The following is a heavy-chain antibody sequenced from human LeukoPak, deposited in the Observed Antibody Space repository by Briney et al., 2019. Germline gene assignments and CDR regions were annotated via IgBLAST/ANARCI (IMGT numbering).Heavy chain of an antibody. J-gene: IGHJ4*02. CDR2: ISGSGGST. D-gene: IGHD3-22*01. CDR1: GFTFSSYS. Sequence: GGSLRLSCAASGFTFSSYSMNWVRQAPGKGLEWVSAISGSGGSTYYADSVKGRFTISRDNSKNTLYLQMNSLRAEDTAVYYCAKLGEVYYDSTGPLDYWGQGTLVTVSS. V-gene: IGHV3-23*01. CDR3: AKLGEVYYDSTGPLDY.